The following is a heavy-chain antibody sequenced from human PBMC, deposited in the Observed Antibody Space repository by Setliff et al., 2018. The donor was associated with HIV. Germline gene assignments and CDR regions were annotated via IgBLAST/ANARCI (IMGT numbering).Heavy chain of an antibody. CDR1: GGSISSSNW. J-gene: IGHJ5*02. D-gene: IGHD3-3*01. CDR3: ARDSSGVADYDFWSGRNWFDP. CDR2: IDLSGSS. Sequence: SETLSLTCAVSGGSISSSNWWSWVRQPPGKGLEWIGEIDLSGSSNYNPSLKSRVTISVDKSRNQFSLNLNSVTAADTAVYYCARDSSGVADYDFWSGRNWFDPWGQGILVTVSS. V-gene: IGHV4-4*02.